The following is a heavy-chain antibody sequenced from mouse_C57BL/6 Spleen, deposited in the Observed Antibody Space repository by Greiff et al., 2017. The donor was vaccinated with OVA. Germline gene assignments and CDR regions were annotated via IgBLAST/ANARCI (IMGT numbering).Heavy chain of an antibody. Sequence: EVQRVESGGDLVKPGGSLKLSCAASGFTFSSYGMSWVRQTPDKRLEWVATISSGGSYTYYPDSVTGRFTISRDNAKNTLYLQMSILKSEDTAMYYCARAGITAVRAYFDYWGQGTTLTVSS. J-gene: IGHJ2*01. CDR3: ARAGITAVRAYFDY. V-gene: IGHV5-6*01. CDR2: ISSGGSYT. CDR1: GFTFSSYG. D-gene: IGHD1-1*01.